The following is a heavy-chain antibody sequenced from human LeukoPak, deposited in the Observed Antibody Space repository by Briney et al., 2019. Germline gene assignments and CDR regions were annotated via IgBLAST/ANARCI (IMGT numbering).Heavy chain of an antibody. CDR3: AIAEFRAGFDP. D-gene: IGHD2-21*01. V-gene: IGHV4-59*01. Sequence: SETLSLTCNVSGASISSYYWTWIRQPPGKGLEWIASISDIGSNYNPSLRSRVTTSLDTSKNQFSLKLSSVTAADTAVYYCAIAEFRAGFDPWGQGTLVTVSS. CDR2: ISDIGS. CDR1: GASISSYY. J-gene: IGHJ5*02.